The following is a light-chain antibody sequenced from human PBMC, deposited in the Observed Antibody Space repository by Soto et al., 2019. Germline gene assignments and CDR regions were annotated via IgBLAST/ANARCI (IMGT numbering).Light chain of an antibody. CDR2: AAS. CDR1: QSITTY. Sequence: DIQMTQSPSSLSASVGDRVTITCRASQSITTYLNWYQQKPGKAPKLLIYAASGLQSWVPSRFSGSGSETEFTSGIRSLKPEDFTTYYCQPSYNPPEPFGQGTKVEIK. J-gene: IGKJ1*01. CDR3: QPSYNPPEP. V-gene: IGKV1-39*01.